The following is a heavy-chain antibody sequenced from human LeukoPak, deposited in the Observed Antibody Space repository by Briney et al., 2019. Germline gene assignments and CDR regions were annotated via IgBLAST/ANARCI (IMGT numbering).Heavy chain of an antibody. V-gene: IGHV4-59*12. D-gene: IGHD6-6*01. J-gene: IGHJ4*02. CDR1: SGSISSYY. Sequence: SETLSLTCTVSSGSISSYYWSWIRQPPGKGLEWIGYIYHSGSTYYNPSLKSRVTISVDRSKNQFSLKLSSVTAADTAVYYCARVLLSQLASFDYWGQGTLVTVSS. CDR2: IYHSGST. CDR3: ARVLLSQLASFDY.